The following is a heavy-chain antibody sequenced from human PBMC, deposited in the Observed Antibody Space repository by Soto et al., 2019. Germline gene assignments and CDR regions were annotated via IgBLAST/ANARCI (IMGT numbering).Heavy chain of an antibody. CDR2: ISSSSSTI. CDR1: GFTFSSYS. CDR3: ARGVGIPYYYMDV. D-gene: IGHD6-13*01. V-gene: IGHV3-48*01. Sequence: GGSLRLSCAASGFTFSSYSMNWVRQAPGKGLEWVSYISSSSSTIYYADSVKGRFTISRDNAKNSLYLQMNSLRAEDTAVYYCARGVGIPYYYMDVWGKGTTVTVSS. J-gene: IGHJ6*03.